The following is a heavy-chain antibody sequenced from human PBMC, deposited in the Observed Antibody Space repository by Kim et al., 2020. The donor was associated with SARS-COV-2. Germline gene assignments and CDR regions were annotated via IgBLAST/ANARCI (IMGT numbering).Heavy chain of an antibody. CDR2: IYYSGST. J-gene: IGHJ2*01. Sequence: SETLSLTCTVSGGSISSSSYYWGWIRQPPGKGLEWIGSIYYSGSTYYNPSLKSRVTISVDTSKNQFSLKLSSVTAADTAVYYCGCGGSYFDWYFDLWGRGTLVTVSS. D-gene: IGHD1-26*01. CDR3: GCGGSYFDWYFDL. V-gene: IGHV4-39*01. CDR1: GGSISSSSYY.